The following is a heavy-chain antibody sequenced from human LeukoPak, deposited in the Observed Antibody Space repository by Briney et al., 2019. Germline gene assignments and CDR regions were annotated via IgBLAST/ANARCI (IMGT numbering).Heavy chain of an antibody. CDR1: GFTFSSYE. CDR2: ISSSGSTI. V-gene: IGHV3-48*03. J-gene: IGHJ6*03. CDR3: ARDILYYYYMDV. D-gene: IGHD3-9*01. Sequence: QTGGSLRLSCAASGFTFSSYEMNWVRQAPGKGLEWVSYISSSGSTIYYADSVKGRFTISRDNAKNSLYLQMNSLRAEDTAVYYCARDILYYYYMDVWGKGTTVTIS.